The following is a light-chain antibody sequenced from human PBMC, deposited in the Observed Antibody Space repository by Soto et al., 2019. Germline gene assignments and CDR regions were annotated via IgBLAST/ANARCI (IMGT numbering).Light chain of an antibody. CDR2: EVS. CDR1: SSDVGGYSY. J-gene: IGLJ1*01. Sequence: QSALTQPASVSGSPGQSITISCTGTSSDVGGYSYVSWYQQRPGKAPKLMIYEVSNRPSGVSNRFSGSKSGNTASLTISGLQAEDEADYYCSSYTSSSTLVFGTGTKDTVL. V-gene: IGLV2-14*01. CDR3: SSYTSSSTLV.